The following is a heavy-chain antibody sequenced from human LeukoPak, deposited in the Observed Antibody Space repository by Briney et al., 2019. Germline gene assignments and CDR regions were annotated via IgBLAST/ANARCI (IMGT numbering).Heavy chain of an antibody. CDR2: IYSDGST. CDR1: GFTVSSNY. J-gene: IGHJ4*02. D-gene: IGHD3-22*01. CDR3: ARVKYYYDSSGYYIDY. V-gene: IGHV3-53*01. Sequence: GGSLRLSCAASGFTVSSNYMSWVRQAPGKGLEWVSFIYSDGSTYYADSVKGRFTISRDNSKNTLYLQMNSLRAEDTAVYYCARVKYYYDSSGYYIDYWGQGTLVTVSS.